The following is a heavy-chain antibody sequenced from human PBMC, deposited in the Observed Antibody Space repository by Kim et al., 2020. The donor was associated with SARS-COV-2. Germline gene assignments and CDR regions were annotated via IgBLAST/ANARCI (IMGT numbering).Heavy chain of an antibody. CDR3: ARDGVLSFTSSWDY. CDR2: IKEDGSVK. Sequence: GGSLRLSCAASGFTFRRYWMSWVRQAPGKGLEWVANIKEDGSVKQYVDSVKGRFTISRDNAKNSLYLQMKSLRADDTAVYYCARDGVLSFTSSWDYWGQGSLVTVSS. J-gene: IGHJ4*02. V-gene: IGHV3-7*03. D-gene: IGHD3-16*02. CDR1: GFTFRRYW.